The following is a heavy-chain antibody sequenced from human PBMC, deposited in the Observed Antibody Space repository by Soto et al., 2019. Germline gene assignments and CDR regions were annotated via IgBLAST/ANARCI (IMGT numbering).Heavy chain of an antibody. CDR3: ARWAITAFDI. J-gene: IGHJ3*02. D-gene: IGHD1-20*01. Sequence: RASVKVSCKASGGTFSSYAISWVRQAPGQGLEWMGGIIPIFGTANYAQKFQGRVTITADESTSTAYMELSSLRSEETAVYYCARWAITAFDIWGQGTMVTVSS. V-gene: IGHV1-69*13. CDR2: IIPIFGTA. CDR1: GGTFSSYA.